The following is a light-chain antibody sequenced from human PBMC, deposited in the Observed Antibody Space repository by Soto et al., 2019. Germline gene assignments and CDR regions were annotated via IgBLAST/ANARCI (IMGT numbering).Light chain of an antibody. CDR2: GAS. Sequence: EIVLTQSPGTLSLSPGDRATLSCRASQSLSSRYLAWYRQKPGQAPRLLIYGASNRATGIPDRFSGSGSGTDFPLTISRLEPDDFAVYYCQQYSSSPPTFGGGTKVEIK. V-gene: IGKV3-20*01. CDR1: QSLSSRY. CDR3: QQYSSSPPT. J-gene: IGKJ4*01.